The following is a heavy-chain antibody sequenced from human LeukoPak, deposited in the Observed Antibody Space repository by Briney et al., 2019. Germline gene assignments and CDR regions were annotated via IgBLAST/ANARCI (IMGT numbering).Heavy chain of an antibody. CDR3: ARGPVDYGDY. CDR1: GYTFTGYY. Sequence: ASVKVSCKASGYTFTGYYMHWVRQAPGQGLEWMGWINPNSGGTNYAQKFQGRVTMTRDTSISTAHMELRRLRSDDTGVYYCARGPVDYGDYWGQGTLVTVSS. J-gene: IGHJ4*02. CDR2: INPNSGGT. V-gene: IGHV1-2*02.